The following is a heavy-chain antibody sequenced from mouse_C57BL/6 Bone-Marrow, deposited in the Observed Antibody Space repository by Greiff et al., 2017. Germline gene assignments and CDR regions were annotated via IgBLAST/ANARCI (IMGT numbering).Heavy chain of an antibody. Sequence: VQLQQSGTELVKPGASVKLSCTASGFTITSYYMHWVKQRPGQGLEWIGSINPENGGTNYAPKFQSKATLTADTSSSTAYLQLSSLTSEDSAVYYCAREECYDCSSRFGYDDWGPGATL. J-gene: IGHJ2*01. CDR1: GFTITSYY. CDR2: INPENGGT. CDR3: AREECYDCSSRFGYDD. D-gene: IGHD1-1*01. V-gene: IGHV14-2*01.